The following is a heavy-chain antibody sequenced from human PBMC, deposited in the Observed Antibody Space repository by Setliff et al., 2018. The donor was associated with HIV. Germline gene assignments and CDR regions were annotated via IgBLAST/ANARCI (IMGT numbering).Heavy chain of an antibody. J-gene: IGHJ4*02. D-gene: IGHD3-10*01. Sequence: SETLSLTCTVSGGFISTGGYSWSWIRQPPGKGLEWIGEIDHSGSTKYHASLKSRVTISIDTSKNQISLKLSSVTAADTAVYYCARGLNYYGSGSYLPLGYWVQGTLVTVSS. V-gene: IGHV4-30-2*01. CDR2: IDHSGST. CDR3: ARGLNYYGSGSYLPLGY. CDR1: GGFISTGGYS.